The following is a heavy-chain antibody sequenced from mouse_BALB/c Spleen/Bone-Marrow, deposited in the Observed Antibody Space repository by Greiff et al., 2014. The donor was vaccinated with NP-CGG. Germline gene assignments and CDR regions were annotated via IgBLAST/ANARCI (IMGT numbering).Heavy chain of an antibody. D-gene: IGHD3-3*01. CDR2: ISDGGSYT. J-gene: IGHJ3*01. Sequence: DVMLVESGGGLVKPGGSLKLSCAASGFTFSDYYMYWVRQTPEKRLEWVATISDGGSYTYYPDSVKGRFTISRDNAKNNLYLQMSSLKSEDTALYYCAREGDGAYCGQGTLVTVSA. CDR3: AREGDGAY. CDR1: GFTFSDYY. V-gene: IGHV5-4*02.